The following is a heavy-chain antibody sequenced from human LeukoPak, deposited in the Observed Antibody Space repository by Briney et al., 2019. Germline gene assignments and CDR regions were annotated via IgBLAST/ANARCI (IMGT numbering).Heavy chain of an antibody. CDR2: FDPDDGEI. CDR3: TSGGDSHYAI. D-gene: IGHD3-22*01. Sequence: ASVKVSCKVSAYSLTELAIHWVRQAPGKGLEWMGGFDPDDGEIIYAQTFQGRVTMTEDTFTDTAYMELSSLRSEDTAIYYCTSGGDSHYAIWGQGTMVAVSS. V-gene: IGHV1-24*01. CDR1: AYSLTELA. J-gene: IGHJ3*02.